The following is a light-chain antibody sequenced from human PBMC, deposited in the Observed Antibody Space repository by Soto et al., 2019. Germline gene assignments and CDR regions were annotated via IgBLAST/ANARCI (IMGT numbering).Light chain of an antibody. CDR1: SGNIGSYNL. J-gene: IGLJ2*01. Sequence: QSALTQPASVSGSPGQSITISCTGSSGNIGSYNLVSWYQHHPGKAPKLVIYEAFKRPSGVSNRFSASKSGNTASLTISGLRTEDEGDYYCCSYAGSTTSILFGGGTKLTVL. CDR3: CSYAGSTTSIL. CDR2: EAF. V-gene: IGLV2-23*01.